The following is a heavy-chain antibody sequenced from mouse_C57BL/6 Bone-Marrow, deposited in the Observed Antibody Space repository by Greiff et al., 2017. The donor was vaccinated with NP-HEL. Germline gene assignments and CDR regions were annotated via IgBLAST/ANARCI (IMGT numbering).Heavy chain of an antibody. CDR3: AREGRWLRRGYWYFDF. CDR2: INPIHGGT. CDR1: GYTFPSYW. D-gene: IGHD2-2*01. J-gene: IGHJ1*03. V-gene: IGHV1-53*01. Sequence: QVQLQQPGTELVKPGTSVKLSCKSSGYTFPSYWMHWVKQRPGKGLEWIGNINPIHGGTTYNEKFKSKATLTVDKSSRTAYMQLSSLTSYDSAVYYCAREGRWLRRGYWYFDFWDTGTTVTVSS.